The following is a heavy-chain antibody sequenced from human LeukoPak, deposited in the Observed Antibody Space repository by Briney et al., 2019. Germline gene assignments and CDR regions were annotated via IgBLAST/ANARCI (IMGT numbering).Heavy chain of an antibody. V-gene: IGHV3-33*06. J-gene: IGHJ4*02. Sequence: GRSLRLSCAAAGFTFSHYGMHWVRQAPGKGLEWVAVIWSDGTNQYYADSVKGRFTISRDDSGNTVYLQMNSLRPEDTAVYYCAKDAQRGFDYSNSLEDWGQGTPVTVST. CDR3: AKDAQRGFDYSNSLED. D-gene: IGHD4-11*01. CDR1: GFTFSHYG. CDR2: IWSDGTNQ.